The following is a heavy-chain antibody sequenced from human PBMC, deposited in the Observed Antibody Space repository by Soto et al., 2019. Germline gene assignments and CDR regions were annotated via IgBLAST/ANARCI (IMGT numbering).Heavy chain of an antibody. CDR1: GYSFAGYW. J-gene: IGHJ4*02. V-gene: IGHV5-10-1*01. CDR2: IDPSDSQT. Sequence: GESLKISCKGSGYSFAGYWITWVRQKPGKGLEWMGRIDPSDSQTYYSPSFRGHVTITVTKSITTVFLQWSSLRASDTAMYYCARQIYDSDTGPNFQYYFDSWGQGTPVTVSS. D-gene: IGHD3-22*01. CDR3: ARQIYDSDTGPNFQYYFDS.